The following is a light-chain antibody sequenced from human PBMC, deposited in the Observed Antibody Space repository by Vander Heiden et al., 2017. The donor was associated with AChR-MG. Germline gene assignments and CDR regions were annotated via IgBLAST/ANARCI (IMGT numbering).Light chain of an antibody. CDR2: DVS. Sequence: QSALTQPRSVSGSPGPALTIPCLGTISHVGGYNYVSWYQIHPGKAPKLIIYDVSRRPSGVPDRFSGSKSGNTASLTISGLQAEDEADYHCCSHTGSFVFGTGTTVTVL. V-gene: IGLV2-11*01. CDR1: ISHVGGYNY. CDR3: CSHTGSFV. J-gene: IGLJ1*01.